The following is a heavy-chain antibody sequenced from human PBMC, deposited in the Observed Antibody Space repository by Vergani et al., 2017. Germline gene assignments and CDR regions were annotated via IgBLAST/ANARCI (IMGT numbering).Heavy chain of an antibody. Sequence: QVQLVQSGAEVKKPGSSVKVSCKASGGTFSSYAISWVRQAPGQGLEWMGRIIPIFGTANYAQEFQGRVTITADESTSTAYMELSSLRSEDTAVYYCAREVGGGYDILTGTACYFDYWGQGTLVTVSS. V-gene: IGHV1-69*13. CDR2: IIPIFGTA. CDR1: GGTFSSYA. D-gene: IGHD3-9*01. CDR3: AREVGGGYDILTGTACYFDY. J-gene: IGHJ4*02.